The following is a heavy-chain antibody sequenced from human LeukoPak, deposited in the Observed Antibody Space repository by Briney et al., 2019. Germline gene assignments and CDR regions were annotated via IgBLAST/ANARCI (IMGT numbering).Heavy chain of an antibody. CDR3: ARSTYDYVWGSYQSPGPSYYFDY. D-gene: IGHD3-16*02. Sequence: GESLKISCKGSGYSFTSYWIGWVRQMPGKGLEWMGIIYPGDSDTRYSPSFQGQVTISADKSISTAYLQWSSLKASDTAMYYCARSTYDYVWGSYQSPGPSYYFDYWGQGTLVTVSS. CDR2: IYPGDSDT. CDR1: GYSFTSYW. V-gene: IGHV5-51*01. J-gene: IGHJ4*02.